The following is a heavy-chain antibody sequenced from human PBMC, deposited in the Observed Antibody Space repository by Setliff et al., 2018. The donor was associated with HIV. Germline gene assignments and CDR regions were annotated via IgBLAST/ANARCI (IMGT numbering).Heavy chain of an antibody. CDR2: ISTYNGNT. V-gene: IGHV1-18*01. J-gene: IGHJ6*03. CDR1: GYSFASYG. Sequence: PSVKVSCKASGYSFASYGITWVRQAPGQGLEWMGWISTYNGNTNYAQNLQTRVTMTSEISTTTAYMELRSLRSDDTAVYYCARGPYCSSSTCYGPLYYYYYMDVWGKGTTVTVSS. D-gene: IGHD2-2*01. CDR3: ARGPYCSSSTCYGPLYYYYYMDV.